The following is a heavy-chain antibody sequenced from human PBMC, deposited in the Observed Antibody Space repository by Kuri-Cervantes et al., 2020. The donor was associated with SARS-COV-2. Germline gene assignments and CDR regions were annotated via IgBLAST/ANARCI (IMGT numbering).Heavy chain of an antibody. D-gene: IGHD6-6*01. V-gene: IGHV4-39*01. CDR2: IYYSGST. J-gene: IGHJ6*02. CDR3: ARQGHSSSSRYYYGMDV. Sequence: SETLSLTCTVSGGSISSSSYYWGWLRQPPGKGLEWIGSIYYSGSTYYNPSLKIRVTIPVDTSKNQFSLKLSSVTAADTAVYYGARQGHSSSSRYYYGMDVWGQGTTVTVSS. CDR1: GGSISSSSYY.